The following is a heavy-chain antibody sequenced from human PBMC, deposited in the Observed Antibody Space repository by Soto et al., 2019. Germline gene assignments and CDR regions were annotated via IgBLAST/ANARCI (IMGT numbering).Heavy chain of an antibody. CDR2: ISAYNGNT. CDR1: GYTFTSYG. Sequence: ASVKVSCKASGYTFTSYGISWVRQAPGQGLEWMGWISAYNGNTKYSQKFQGRVTITRDTSASTAYMELSSLRSEDTAVYYCARDRWTAAAGGAFDNWGQGTLVTVSS. CDR3: ARDRWTAAAGGAFDN. D-gene: IGHD6-13*01. V-gene: IGHV1-18*01. J-gene: IGHJ4*02.